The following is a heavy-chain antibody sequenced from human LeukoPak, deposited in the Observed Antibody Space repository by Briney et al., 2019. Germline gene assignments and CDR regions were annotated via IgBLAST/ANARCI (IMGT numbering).Heavy chain of an antibody. CDR3: ARGTYFYDSGKYVPLFDY. J-gene: IGHJ4*02. CDR2: INYSGST. V-gene: IGHV4-34*01. CDR1: GGAFRGYL. Sequence: PSETLSLTCTVYGGAFRGYLWSWIRQPPGEGLEWIGEINYSGSTNNNSSLKSRVTVSIDTSKNQFSLRLSSVTAADTAVYYCARGTYFYDSGKYVPLFDYWGQGTLVTVSS. D-gene: IGHD3-10*01.